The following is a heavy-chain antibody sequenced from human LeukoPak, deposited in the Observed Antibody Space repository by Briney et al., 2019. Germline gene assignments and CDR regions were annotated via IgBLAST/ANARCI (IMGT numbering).Heavy chain of an antibody. CDR1: GFTVSSNY. J-gene: IGHJ4*02. D-gene: IGHD3-22*01. Sequence: PGGSLRLSCAASGFTVSSNYMSWVRQAPGKGLEWVSVIYSGGSTYYADSVKGRFTISRDNSKNTLYLQMNSLRAEDTAVYYCAKVRGVGYYDSSGYFDYWGQGTLVTVSS. CDR2: IYSGGST. V-gene: IGHV3-66*01. CDR3: AKVRGVGYYDSSGYFDY.